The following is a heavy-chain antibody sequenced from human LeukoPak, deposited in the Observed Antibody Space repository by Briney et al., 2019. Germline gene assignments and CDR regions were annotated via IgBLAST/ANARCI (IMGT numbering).Heavy chain of an antibody. CDR1: GFTFHQYA. J-gene: IGHJ4*02. V-gene: IGHV3-9*01. CDR3: AKDKAPLYSGYDWDLDF. D-gene: IGHD5-12*01. Sequence: GGSLRLSCAASGFTFHQYAIHWVRQVPGEGLEWVSGISWNSGSIGYADSVKGRFTISRDSAKNSVYLQMNSLRPEDTALYYCAKDKAPLYSGYDWDLDFWGQGTLVTVSS. CDR2: ISWNSGSI.